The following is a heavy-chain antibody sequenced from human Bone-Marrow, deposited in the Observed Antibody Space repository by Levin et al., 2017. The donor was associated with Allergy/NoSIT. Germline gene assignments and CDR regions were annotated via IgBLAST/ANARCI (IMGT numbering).Heavy chain of an antibody. D-gene: IGHD3-22*01. Sequence: GESLKISCADSGFTFSGHAMHCVRQAPGKGLEWVSTISGSGRSTFYADSVRGRFTISRAESRNTLFLQMNSLRAEDTAVYYCAEDDSSGYIAYWGQGTLVTVSS. CDR1: GFTFSGHA. V-gene: IGHV3-23*01. CDR2: ISGSGRST. CDR3: AEDDSSGYIAY. J-gene: IGHJ4*02.